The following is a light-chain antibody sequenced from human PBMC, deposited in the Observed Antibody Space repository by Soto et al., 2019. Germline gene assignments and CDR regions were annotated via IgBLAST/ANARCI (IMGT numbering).Light chain of an antibody. CDR1: QSLNSN. J-gene: IGKJ2*01. CDR2: GAS. V-gene: IGKV3-15*01. Sequence: ETVMTQSPATLSVSPGERATLSCRASQSLNSNLAWYQQKPGQAPRLLIDGASDRATGIPDRFSGSGYGTEFTLSISSLQSEDFAVYYCQQYNSYSSHFGQGTKLEIK. CDR3: QQYNSYSSH.